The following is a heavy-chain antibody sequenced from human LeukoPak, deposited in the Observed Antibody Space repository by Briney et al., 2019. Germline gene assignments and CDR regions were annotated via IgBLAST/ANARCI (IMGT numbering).Heavy chain of an antibody. J-gene: IGHJ3*02. CDR2: IKQDGSEK. V-gene: IGHV3-7*01. D-gene: IGHD5-24*01. CDR1: GFTFSSYW. CDR3: ASGGYNRMDAFDI. Sequence: GGSLRLSCAASGFTFSSYWMSWVRQAPGKGLEWVANIKQDGSEKYYVDSVKGRFTISRDNAKNSLYLQMNSLRAEDTAVYYCASGGYNRMDAFDIWGQGTMVTVSS.